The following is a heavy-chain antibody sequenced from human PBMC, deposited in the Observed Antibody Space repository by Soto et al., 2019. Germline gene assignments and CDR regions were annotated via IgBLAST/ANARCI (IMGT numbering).Heavy chain of an antibody. J-gene: IGHJ6*02. CDR3: ARDQGFWSGYPPGGMDV. CDR2: ISSSSSYI. V-gene: IGHV3-21*01. D-gene: IGHD3-3*01. CDR1: GFTFSSYS. Sequence: GSLRLSCAASGFTFSSYSMNWVRQAPGKGLEWVSSISSSSSYIYYADSVKGRFTISRDNAKNSLYLQMNSLRAEDTAVYYCARDQGFWSGYPPGGMDVWGQGTTVTVSS.